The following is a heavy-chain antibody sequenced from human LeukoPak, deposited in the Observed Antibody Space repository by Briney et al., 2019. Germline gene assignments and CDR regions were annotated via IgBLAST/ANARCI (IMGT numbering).Heavy chain of an antibody. D-gene: IGHD2-2*01. CDR1: GFTFSSYA. CDR2: ISGSGGST. J-gene: IGHJ4*02. Sequence: GGSLRLSCAASGFTFSSYAMSWVRQAPGKGLEWVSAISGSGGSTNYADSVKGRFTISRDSSKNTLFLQMNSLRVEDTAVYYCARIVVVPAVMRGFDYWGQGTLVTVSS. V-gene: IGHV3-23*01. CDR3: ARIVVVPAVMRGFDY.